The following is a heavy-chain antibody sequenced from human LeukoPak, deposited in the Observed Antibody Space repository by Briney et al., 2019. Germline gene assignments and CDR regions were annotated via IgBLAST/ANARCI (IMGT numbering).Heavy chain of an antibody. D-gene: IGHD2-15*01. CDR2: IIPILGIA. CDR1: GGTFSSYA. Sequence: SVKVSCKASGGTFSSYAISWVRQAPGQGLEWMGRIIPILGIANYAQKFQGRVTITADKSTSTAYMELSSLRSEDTAVYYCASARTIGYCSGGSCYPDYWGQGTLVTVSS. J-gene: IGHJ4*02. V-gene: IGHV1-69*04. CDR3: ASARTIGYCSGGSCYPDY.